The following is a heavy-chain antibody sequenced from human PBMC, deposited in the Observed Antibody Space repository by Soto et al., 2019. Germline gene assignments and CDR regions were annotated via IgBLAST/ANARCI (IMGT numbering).Heavy chain of an antibody. CDR1: GGTFSSYT. J-gene: IGHJ4*02. Sequence: SVKVSCKASGGTFSSYTISWVRQAPGQGLEWMGRIIPILGIANYAQKFQGRVTITADKSTSTAYMELSSLRSEDTAVYYCARDPSDYDSSGYNPLFDYWGQGTLVTVSS. V-gene: IGHV1-69*04. CDR2: IIPILGIA. CDR3: ARDPSDYDSSGYNPLFDY. D-gene: IGHD3-22*01.